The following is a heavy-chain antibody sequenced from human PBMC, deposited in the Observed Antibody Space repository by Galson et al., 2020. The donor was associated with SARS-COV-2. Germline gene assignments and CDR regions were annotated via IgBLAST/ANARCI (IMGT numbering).Heavy chain of an antibody. CDR1: GGSISSGSYY. CDR2: IYTSGST. J-gene: IGHJ5*02. CDR3: ARDIISGWHNNWFDP. D-gene: IGHD6-19*01. Sequence: SETLSLTSTVSGGSISSGSYYWSWIRQPAGKGLEWIGRIYTSGSTNYNPSLKSRVTISVDTSKNQFSLKLSSVTAADTAVYYCARDIISGWHNNWFDPWGQGTLVTVSS. V-gene: IGHV4-61*02.